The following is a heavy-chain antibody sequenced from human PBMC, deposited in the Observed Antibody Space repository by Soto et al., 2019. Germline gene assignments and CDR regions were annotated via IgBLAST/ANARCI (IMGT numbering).Heavy chain of an antibody. D-gene: IGHD6-6*01. CDR2: IYYSGST. J-gene: IGHJ4*02. Sequence: SETLSLTCTVSGGSISSYYWSWIRQPPGKGLEWIGYIYYSGSTDYNPSLKSRVTISVGTSKNQFSLKLSSVTAADTAVYYCARGIAARPPYFDYWGQGTLVTVSS. V-gene: IGHV4-59*01. CDR3: ARGIAARPPYFDY. CDR1: GGSISSYY.